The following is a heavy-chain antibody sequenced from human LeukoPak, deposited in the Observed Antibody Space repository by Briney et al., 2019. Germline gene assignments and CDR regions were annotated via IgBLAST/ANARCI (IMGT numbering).Heavy chain of an antibody. CDR3: ARQRMTTVTTLPFDS. V-gene: IGHV2-70*11. D-gene: IGHD4-17*01. CDR2: IDWDDDK. J-gene: IGHJ4*02. CDR1: GFSLSTSGMC. Sequence: SGPTQVNPTQTLRLTCTVSGFSLSTSGMCVSWIRQPPGKALEWLARIDWDDDKYYSTSLKTRLTISKDTSNNQVVLTMTNMDPVDTATYYCARQRMTTVTTLPFDSWGQGILVTVSS.